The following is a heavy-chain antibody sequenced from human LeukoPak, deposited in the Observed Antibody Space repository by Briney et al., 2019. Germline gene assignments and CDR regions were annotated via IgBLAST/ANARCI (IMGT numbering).Heavy chain of an antibody. CDR1: GGSISSSY. V-gene: IGHV4-4*07. D-gene: IGHD5-12*01. CDR3: ARDRYSGYVGAYYYMDV. CDR2: VYSSGST. Sequence: PSETLSLTCTVSGGSISSSYWSWIRQPAGKGLEWIGRVYSSGSTNYNPSLKSRVTMSVDTSKNQFSLKLNSVTAADTAVYYCARDRYSGYVGAYYYMDVWGKGTTVTVSS. J-gene: IGHJ6*03.